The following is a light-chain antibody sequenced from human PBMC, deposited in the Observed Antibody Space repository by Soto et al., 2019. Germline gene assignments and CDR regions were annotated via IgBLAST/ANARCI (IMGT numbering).Light chain of an antibody. CDR2: EVN. CDR1: SSDIGAYNY. CDR3: SSHAAGGV. J-gene: IGLJ3*02. Sequence: QSALTQPPSASGSPGQSVTISCTGTSSDIGAYNYVSWYQQHPGKAPKLIIFEVNKRPSGVPDRFSGSKSGNTASLTVSGLQTEDEADYYCSSHAAGGVFGGGPKLTVL. V-gene: IGLV2-8*01.